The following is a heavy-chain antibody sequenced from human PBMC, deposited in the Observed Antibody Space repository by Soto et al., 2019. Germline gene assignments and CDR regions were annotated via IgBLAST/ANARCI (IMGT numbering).Heavy chain of an antibody. V-gene: IGHV4-30-2*01. D-gene: IGHD4-17*01. Sequence: QLQLQESGSGLVKPSQTLSLTCAVSGGSISSGAYSWSWIRQPPGKGLEWIGYIYHSGSTYYNPSLKSRVTISVDTSKNQFSLKLSSVTAADTAVYYCARFYGDYNNWFDPWGQGTLVTVSS. CDR2: IYHSGST. CDR3: ARFYGDYNNWFDP. CDR1: GGSISSGAYS. J-gene: IGHJ5*02.